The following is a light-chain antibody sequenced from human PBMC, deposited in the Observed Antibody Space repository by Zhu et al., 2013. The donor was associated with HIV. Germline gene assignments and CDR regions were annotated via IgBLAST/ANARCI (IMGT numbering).Light chain of an antibody. CDR2: WAS. CDR3: QQRSIWLS. V-gene: IGKV4-1*01. CDR1: QSVLYTSNNKNF. J-gene: IGKJ4*01. Sequence: DIVMTQSPDSLAVSLGGRATINCKSSQSVLYTSNNKNFLAWYQLKPGQPPKLLIYWASTRESGVPDRFSGSGSGTDFSLTISSLQSEDFAVYYCQQRSIWLSFGGGTKVEIK.